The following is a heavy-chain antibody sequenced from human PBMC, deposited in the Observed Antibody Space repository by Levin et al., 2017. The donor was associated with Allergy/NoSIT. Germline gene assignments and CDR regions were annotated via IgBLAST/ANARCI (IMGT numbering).Heavy chain of an antibody. Sequence: ASVKVSCAASGFTFSSYAMSWVRQAPGKGLEWVSAISGSGGSTYYADSVKGRFTISRDNSKNTLYLQMNSLRAEDTAVYYCANRGRDTIFGVVESSYFDYWGQGTLVTVSS. CDR2: ISGSGGST. D-gene: IGHD3-3*01. CDR3: ANRGRDTIFGVVESSYFDY. V-gene: IGHV3-23*01. CDR1: GFTFSSYA. J-gene: IGHJ4*02.